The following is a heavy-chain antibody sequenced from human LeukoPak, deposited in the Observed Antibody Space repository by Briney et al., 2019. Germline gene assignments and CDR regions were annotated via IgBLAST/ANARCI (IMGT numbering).Heavy chain of an antibody. CDR1: GGTFGSYA. J-gene: IGHJ3*02. Sequence: GSSVKVSCKASGGTFGSYAINWVRQAPGQGLEWMGWINPNSGGTNYAQKFQGRVTMTRDTSISTAYMELSRLRSDDTAVYYCARVNPGDYGDFRYAFDIWGQGTMVTVSS. CDR2: INPNSGGT. D-gene: IGHD4-17*01. V-gene: IGHV1-2*02. CDR3: ARVNPGDYGDFRYAFDI.